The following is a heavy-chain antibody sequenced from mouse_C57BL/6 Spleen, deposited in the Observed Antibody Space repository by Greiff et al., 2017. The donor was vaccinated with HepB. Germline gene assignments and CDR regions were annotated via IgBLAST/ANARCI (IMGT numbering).Heavy chain of an antibody. V-gene: IGHV1-69*01. J-gene: IGHJ1*03. CDR1: GYTFTSYW. CDR2: IDPSDSYT. D-gene: IGHD1-1*01. CDR3: ARWDGSSYFDV. Sequence: QVQLQQSGAELVMPGASVKLSCKASGYTFTSYWMHWVKQRPGQGLEWIGEIDPSDSYTNYNQKFKGKSTLTVDKSSSTAYMQLSSLTSEDSAVYYCARWDGSSYFDVWGTGTTVTVSS.